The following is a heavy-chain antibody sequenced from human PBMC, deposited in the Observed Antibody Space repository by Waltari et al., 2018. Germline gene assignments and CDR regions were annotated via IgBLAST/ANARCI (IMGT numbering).Heavy chain of an antibody. V-gene: IGHV4-31*01. CDR3: ARVNVVYAAFDY. Sequence: QVQLQESGPGLVKPSQTLSLTCPVSGGSISSGGYYWSWIRQHPGKGLEWIGYIYYSGSTYYNPSLKSLVTISVETSKNQFSLKLSSVTAADTAVYYCARVNVVYAAFDYWGQGTLVTVSS. J-gene: IGHJ4*02. CDR2: IYYSGST. CDR1: GGSISSGGYY. D-gene: IGHD2-8*02.